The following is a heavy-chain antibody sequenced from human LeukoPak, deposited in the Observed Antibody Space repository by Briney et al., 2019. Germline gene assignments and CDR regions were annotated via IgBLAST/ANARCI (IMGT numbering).Heavy chain of an antibody. Sequence: SETLSLTCTVSGGSISSGDYYWSWIRQPPGKGLEWIGYIYYSGSTYYNPSLKSRVTISVDTSKNQFPLKLSSVTAADTAVYYCARYCSGGSCYEFDPWGQGTLVTVSS. D-gene: IGHD2-15*01. CDR2: IYYSGST. CDR1: GGSISSGDYY. J-gene: IGHJ5*02. CDR3: ARYCSGGSCYEFDP. V-gene: IGHV4-30-4*01.